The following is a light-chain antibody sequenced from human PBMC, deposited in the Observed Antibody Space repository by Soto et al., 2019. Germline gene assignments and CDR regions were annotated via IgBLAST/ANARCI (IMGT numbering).Light chain of an antibody. CDR1: QSVSSSY. CDR2: GAS. Sequence: EIVWTQSPGTLSLSTGERATLSCRASQSVSSSYLAWYQQKPGQAPRLLIYGASSRATGIPDRFSGSGSGTDFTLTISRLEPEDFAVYYCQQYGSSPGVTFGPGTKVDIK. CDR3: QQYGSSPGVT. J-gene: IGKJ3*01. V-gene: IGKV3-20*01.